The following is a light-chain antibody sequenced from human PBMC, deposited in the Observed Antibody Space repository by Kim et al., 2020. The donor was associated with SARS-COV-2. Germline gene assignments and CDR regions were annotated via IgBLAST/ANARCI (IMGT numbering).Light chain of an antibody. J-gene: IGKJ1*01. Sequence: VSPGERSTPSCRARQSVSSNLAWYQQKPGQAPRLLIYGASTRATGIPARFSGSGSGTEFTLTINSLQSEDFAVYYCQQYNNWPGTFGQGTKVEIK. CDR3: QQYNNWPGT. V-gene: IGKV3-15*01. CDR2: GAS. CDR1: QSVSSN.